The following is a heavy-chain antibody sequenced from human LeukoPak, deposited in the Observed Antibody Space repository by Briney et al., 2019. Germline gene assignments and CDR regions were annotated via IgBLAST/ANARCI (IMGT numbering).Heavy chain of an antibody. J-gene: IGHJ4*02. Sequence: ASVTVSCKASGGTFSSYAISWVRQAPGQGLEWMGGIIPIFGTANYAQKFQGRVTITADESTSTAYMELSSLRSEDTAVYYCARGIWSRTVSSYYFDYWGQGTLVTVSS. CDR3: ARGIWSRTVSSYYFDY. CDR1: GGTFSSYA. CDR2: IIPIFGTA. D-gene: IGHD3-3*01. V-gene: IGHV1-69*13.